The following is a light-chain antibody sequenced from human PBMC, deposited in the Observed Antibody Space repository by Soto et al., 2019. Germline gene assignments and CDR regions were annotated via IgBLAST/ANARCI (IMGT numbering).Light chain of an antibody. Sequence: QSVLTQPASVSGSPGQSIAISCTGTSSDVGGYNYVSWYQQHPGKAPKLMVYDVSNRPSGVSNRFSGSKSGNTASLTISGLQLQAEDEHYCCSYTTSSSSTKVFGTGTKVTVL. CDR1: SSDVGGYNY. CDR3: CSYTTSSSSTKV. V-gene: IGLV2-14*01. CDR2: DVS. J-gene: IGLJ1*01.